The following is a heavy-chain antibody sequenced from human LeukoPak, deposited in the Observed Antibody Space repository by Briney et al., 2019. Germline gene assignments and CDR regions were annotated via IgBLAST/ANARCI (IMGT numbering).Heavy chain of an antibody. J-gene: IGHJ6*03. V-gene: IGHV4-34*01. Sequence: PSETLSLTCAVYGGSFSGYYWSWIRQPPGKGLEWIGEINHSGSTNYNPSLKSRVTISADTSKNQFSLKLSSVTAADTAVYYCARGFTHYMDVWGKGTTVTISS. CDR1: GGSFSGYY. CDR3: ARGFTHYMDV. CDR2: INHSGST.